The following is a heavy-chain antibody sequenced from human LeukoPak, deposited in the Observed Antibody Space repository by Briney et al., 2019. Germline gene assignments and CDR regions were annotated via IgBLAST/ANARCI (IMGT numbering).Heavy chain of an antibody. Sequence: GGSLRLSCAASGFTFSNAWMSWVRQAPGKGLEWVGRIKSKTDGGTTDYAAPVKGRFTISRDDSKNTLYLQMNSLKTEDTAVYYCARGPPDYYDSLAYYDAFDIWGQGTMVTVSS. D-gene: IGHD3-22*01. CDR3: ARGPPDYYDSLAYYDAFDI. CDR2: IKSKTDGGTT. V-gene: IGHV3-15*01. J-gene: IGHJ3*02. CDR1: GFTFSNAW.